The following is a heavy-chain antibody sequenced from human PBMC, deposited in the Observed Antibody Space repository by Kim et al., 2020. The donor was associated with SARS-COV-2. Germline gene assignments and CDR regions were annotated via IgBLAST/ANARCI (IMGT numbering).Heavy chain of an antibody. V-gene: IGHV3-48*01. CDR1: GFSFNSHG. J-gene: IGHJ4*01. CDR2: INSGSDIV. D-gene: IGHD3-10*01. CDR3: ARAPKNYHTITYLDY. Sequence: GGSLRFSCAGSGFSFNSHGLNWVRQAPGKGPEWVSYINSGSDIVHYADDVKGRFTISRDNAYKSLFLQMNDLSGEDTARYFCARAPKNYHTITYLDYWG.